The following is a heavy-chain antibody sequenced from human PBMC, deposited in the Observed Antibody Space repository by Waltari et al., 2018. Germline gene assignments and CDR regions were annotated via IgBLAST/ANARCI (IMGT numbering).Heavy chain of an antibody. V-gene: IGHV4-38-2*02. D-gene: IGHD3-3*01. Sequence: QVQLQESGPGLVKPSETLSLTCTVSGYSISSGYYWGWIRQPPGKGLEWIGSIYHSGSTYYTPSLKSRVTISVDTSKNQFSLKLSSVTAADTAVYYCARDSTYYDFWSGRISNWFDPWGQGTLVTVSS. CDR1: GYSISSGYY. CDR3: ARDSTYYDFWSGRISNWFDP. CDR2: IYHSGST. J-gene: IGHJ5*02.